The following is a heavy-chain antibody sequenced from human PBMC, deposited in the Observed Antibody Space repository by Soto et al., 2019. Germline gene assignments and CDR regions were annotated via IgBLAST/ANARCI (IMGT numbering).Heavy chain of an antibody. J-gene: IGHJ4*02. CDR2: ISGSGDTT. V-gene: IGHV3-23*01. CDR3: ARSFSTFGVGPVDY. CDR1: GFTFSNYA. Sequence: EVQLLESGGGLVQPGGSLRLSCAVSGFTFSNYAVTWVRQAPGKGLGWVSGISGSGDTTYYADSVKGRFTISRDNSKNTLFLQMDSLRAEDTAVYYCARSFSTFGVGPVDYWGQGTLVTVSS. D-gene: IGHD3-3*01.